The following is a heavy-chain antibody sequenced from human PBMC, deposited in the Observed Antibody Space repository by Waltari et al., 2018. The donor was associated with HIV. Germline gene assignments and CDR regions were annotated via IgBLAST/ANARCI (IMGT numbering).Heavy chain of an antibody. CDR1: GFTLTNAW. CDR3: TSTGGGITDY. Sequence: EVQLVESGGGLVKPGEPLRLSCAASGFTLTNAWMSWVRQAPGKGRDGVVRIKSGGDGGTTDYAAPVKGRFTISRDDSKNALYLQMNTLKTEDTALYYCTSTGGGITDYWGQGTLVTVSS. J-gene: IGHJ4*02. CDR2: IKSGGDGGTT. V-gene: IGHV3-15*01. D-gene: IGHD2-15*01.